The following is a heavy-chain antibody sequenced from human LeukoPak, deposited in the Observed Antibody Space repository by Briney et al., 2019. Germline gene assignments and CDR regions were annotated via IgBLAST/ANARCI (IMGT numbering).Heavy chain of an antibody. D-gene: IGHD6-13*01. CDR2: IYDSGST. CDR3: ARDSSSSYSDAFDI. CDR1: GYSISSGYY. J-gene: IGHJ3*02. V-gene: IGHV4-38-2*01. Sequence: PSETLSLTCAVSGYSISSGYYWGWLRPPPGKGLEWIGSIYDSGSTYYNPSLKSRVTISVDTAKNQFSLKLSTVTAADTAVYYCARDSSSSYSDAFDIWGQGTMVTVSS.